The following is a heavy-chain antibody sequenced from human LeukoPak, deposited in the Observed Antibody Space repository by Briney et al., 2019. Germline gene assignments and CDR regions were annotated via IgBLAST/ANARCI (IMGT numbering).Heavy chain of an antibody. CDR3: AKVGGADPFDH. D-gene: IGHD3-16*01. CDR2: INSDESST. Sequence: GGSLRPSCAASGFTFSSYWMHWVRQAPGKGLVWVSRINSDESSTNYADSVKGRFTISRDNAKNTLYLQMNSLRVEDTAVYYCAKVGGADPFDHWGQGTLVTVSS. J-gene: IGHJ4*02. CDR1: GFTFSSYW. V-gene: IGHV3-74*01.